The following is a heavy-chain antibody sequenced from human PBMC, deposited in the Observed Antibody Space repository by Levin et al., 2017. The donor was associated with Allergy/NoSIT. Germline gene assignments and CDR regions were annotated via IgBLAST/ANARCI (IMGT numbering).Heavy chain of an antibody. V-gene: IGHV3-21*01. CDR2: ISSSSSYI. J-gene: IGHJ4*02. CDR3: ARVSNDYGDAYFDY. Sequence: GESLKISCAASGFTFSSYSMNWVRQAPGKGLEWVSSISSSSSYIYYADSVKGRFTIPRDNAKNSLYLQMNSLRAEDTAVYYCARVSNDYGDAYFDYWGQGTLVTVSS. D-gene: IGHD4-17*01. CDR1: GFTFSSYS.